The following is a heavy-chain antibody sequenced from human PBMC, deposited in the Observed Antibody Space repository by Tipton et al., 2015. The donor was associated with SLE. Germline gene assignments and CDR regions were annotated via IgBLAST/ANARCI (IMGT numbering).Heavy chain of an antibody. CDR2: IYYSGST. CDR1: GDSINNYY. J-gene: IGHJ4*02. Sequence: TLSLTCTVSGDSINNYYWSWIRQPPGKGLEWIGYIYYSGSTNYNPSLKSRVTISVDTSKNQVSLELTSVTAADTALYYCARGGIGAAAAEYWGQGALVTVSS. CDR3: ARGGIGAAAAEY. V-gene: IGHV4-59*08. D-gene: IGHD6-13*01.